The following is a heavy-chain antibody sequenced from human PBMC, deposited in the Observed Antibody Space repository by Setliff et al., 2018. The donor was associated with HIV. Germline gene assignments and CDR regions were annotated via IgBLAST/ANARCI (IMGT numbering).Heavy chain of an antibody. CDR2: IIPIFGTA. V-gene: IGHV1-69*05. Sequence: SVKVSCKASEYTFTDYFIHWVRQAPGQGLEWMGGIIPIFGTANYAQKFQGRVTITTDESTSTAYMELSSLRSEDTALYYCARGQSQGYAYSGSYGAFDIWGQGTMVTVSS. CDR3: ARGQSQGYAYSGSYGAFDI. J-gene: IGHJ3*02. D-gene: IGHD1-26*01. CDR1: EYTFTDYF.